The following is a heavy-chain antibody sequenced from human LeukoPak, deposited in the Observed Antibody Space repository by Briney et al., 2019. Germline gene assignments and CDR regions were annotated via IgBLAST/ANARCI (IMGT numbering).Heavy chain of an antibody. V-gene: IGHV3-74*01. J-gene: IGHJ4*02. CDR1: GFTFSSYW. D-gene: IGHD6-19*01. CDR2: IASDGSST. CDR3: AKSLSSGWNPLYFDY. Sequence: GGSLRLSCAASGFTFSSYWMNWVRQAPGKGLVWVSRIASDGSSTTYADSVTGRFSISRDNAKNTLYLQMNSLRAEDTAVYYCAKSLSSGWNPLYFDYWGQGTLVTVSS.